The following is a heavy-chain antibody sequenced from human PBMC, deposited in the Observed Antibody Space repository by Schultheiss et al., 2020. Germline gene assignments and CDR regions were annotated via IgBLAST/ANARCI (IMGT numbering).Heavy chain of an antibody. V-gene: IGHV3-48*01. J-gene: IGHJ4*02. D-gene: IGHD2/OR15-2a*01. CDR2: ISWNSGSI. Sequence: GGSLRLSCAASGFTVSSNYMSWVRQAPGKGLEWVSGISWNSGSIGYADSVKGRFTISRDNVKNLVTLQMHSLRPEDTAVYYCARVGFYDLDHWGLGTLVTVYS. CDR1: GFTVSSNY. CDR3: ARVGFYDLDH.